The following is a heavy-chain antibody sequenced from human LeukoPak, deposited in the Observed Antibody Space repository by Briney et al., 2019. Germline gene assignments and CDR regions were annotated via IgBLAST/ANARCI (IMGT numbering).Heavy chain of an antibody. CDR2: IYPGDSDT. V-gene: IGHV5-51*01. Sequence: GESLKISCKGSGYSFTSYWIGWVRQLPGKGLEWMGIIYPGDSDTRYSPSFQGQVTNSADKSISTAYLQWSSLKASDTAMYYCARQIVGATDAFDIWGQGTTVTVSS. CDR1: GYSFTSYW. D-gene: IGHD1-26*01. J-gene: IGHJ3*02. CDR3: ARQIVGATDAFDI.